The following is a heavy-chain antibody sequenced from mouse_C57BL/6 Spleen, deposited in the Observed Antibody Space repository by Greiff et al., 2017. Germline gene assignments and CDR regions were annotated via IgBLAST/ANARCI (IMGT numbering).Heavy chain of an antibody. CDR1: GYTFTSYW. V-gene: IGHV1-52*01. CDR3: ARGEGLRYLDY. D-gene: IGHD1-1*01. J-gene: IGHJ2*01. Sequence: QVQLQQPGAELVRPGSSVKLSCKASGYTFTSYWMHWVKQRPIQGLEWIGNIDPSDSETHYNQKFKDKATLTVDKSSSTAYMQLSSLTSEDSAVYYCARGEGLRYLDYWGQGTTLTVSS. CDR2: IDPSDSET.